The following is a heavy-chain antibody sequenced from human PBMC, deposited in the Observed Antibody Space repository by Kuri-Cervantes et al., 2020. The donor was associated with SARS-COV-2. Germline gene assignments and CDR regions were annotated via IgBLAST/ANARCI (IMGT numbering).Heavy chain of an antibody. CDR3: AKDGPRYCSSTSCYRAEYFQH. V-gene: IGHV3-23*01. CDR2: ISGSGGST. Sequence: GESLKISCAASGFTFSSYAMSWVRQAPGKGLEWVSAISGSGGSTYYADSVKGRFTISRDNSKNTPYLQMNSLRAEDTAVYYCAKDGPRYCSSTSCYRAEYFQHWGQGTLVTVSS. CDR1: GFTFSSYA. J-gene: IGHJ1*01. D-gene: IGHD2-2*02.